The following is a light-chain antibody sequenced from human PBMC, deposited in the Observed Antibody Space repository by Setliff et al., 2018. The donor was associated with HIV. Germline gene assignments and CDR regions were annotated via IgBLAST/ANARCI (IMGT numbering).Light chain of an antibody. CDR2: WAS. V-gene: IGKV4-1*01. Sequence: DIVMTQSPDSLAASLGERATINCKSSQNILYSSNNKNYLAWYQQKPGQPPKLLIYWASTRESGVPDRFSGSGSGTDFTLTISSLQAEDVAVYYCQQYYNPPLTFGQGTKVDIK. CDR3: QQYYNPPLT. CDR1: QNILYSSNNKNY. J-gene: IGKJ1*01.